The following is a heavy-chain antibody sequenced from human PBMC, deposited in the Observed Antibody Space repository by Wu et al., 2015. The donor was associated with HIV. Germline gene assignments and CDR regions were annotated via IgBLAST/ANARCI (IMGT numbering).Heavy chain of an antibody. Sequence: QVQLVQFGAEVKKPGSSVKITCKASGDGFTSYAVSWVRQAPGQGLEWMGWINRNSGGTTYAQKFQGRVAMTRDTSITTVFMELSRLRFDDTAVYYCARNTDSVATSLYSLGVWGQGTVVTVSS. D-gene: IGHD5-12*01. J-gene: IGHJ6*02. CDR3: ARNTDSVATSLYSLGV. CDR2: INRNSGGT. CDR1: GDGFTSYA. V-gene: IGHV1-2*02.